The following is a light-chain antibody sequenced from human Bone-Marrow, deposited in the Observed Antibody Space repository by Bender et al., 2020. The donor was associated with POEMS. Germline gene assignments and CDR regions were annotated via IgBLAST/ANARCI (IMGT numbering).Light chain of an antibody. CDR3: SSYAGNRALV. Sequence: QSALTQPASMSGSPGQSITISCTGTSSDIGGYSFVSWYQQHPDKAPKLVIYDVSNRPSGVSNRFSGSKSGNTASLTISGLQAEDEADYFCSSYAGNRALVFGGGTKVTVL. CDR2: DVS. V-gene: IGLV2-14*03. J-gene: IGLJ2*01. CDR1: SSDIGGYSF.